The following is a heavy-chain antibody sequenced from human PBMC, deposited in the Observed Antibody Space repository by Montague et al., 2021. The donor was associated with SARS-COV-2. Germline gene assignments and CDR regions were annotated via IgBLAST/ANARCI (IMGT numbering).Heavy chain of an antibody. J-gene: IGHJ6*03. CDR3: SRMRFFDWPPHYYMDV. Sequence: SETLSLTCTVSGASMTTYYWSWIRQHPGKGLEWIGEINHSGSTNYNPSLKSRVTISVDTSKNQFSLKLSSVTAADTAVYYCSRMRFFDWPPHYYMDVWGKGTTVTVSS. CDR2: INHSGST. D-gene: IGHD3-9*01. CDR1: GASMTTYY. V-gene: IGHV4-34*01.